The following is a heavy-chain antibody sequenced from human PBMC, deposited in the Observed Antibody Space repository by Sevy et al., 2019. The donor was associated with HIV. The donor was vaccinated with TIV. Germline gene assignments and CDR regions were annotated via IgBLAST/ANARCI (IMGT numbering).Heavy chain of an antibody. V-gene: IGHV3-23*01. Sequence: GGSLRLSCAASGFTFNNYAMNWVRQAPGKGLEWVSVISVSGSYTYYADSVKGRFTISRETSKNTLYLQMNSLRAEDTAAYYCAKEKEMSMYYFHSWGQGTLVTVSS. J-gene: IGHJ4*02. D-gene: IGHD3-10*02. CDR1: GFTFNNYA. CDR3: AKEKEMSMYYFHS. CDR2: ISVSGSYT.